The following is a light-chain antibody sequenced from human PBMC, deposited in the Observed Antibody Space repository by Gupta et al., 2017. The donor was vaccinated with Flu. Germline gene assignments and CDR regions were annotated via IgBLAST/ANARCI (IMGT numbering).Light chain of an antibody. V-gene: IGKV3-20*01. J-gene: IGKJ1*01. CDR3: QQYDTSLWT. CDR2: GAS. CDR1: QSVRSY. Sequence: IVLTQAPGTLSLSPGERATLSCRASQSVRSYLAWYQQKPGRAPRLLIYGASSRATGIPDRFSGSGSGTDFTLTISRLEPEDFAVYYCQQYDTSLWTFGHGTKVEI.